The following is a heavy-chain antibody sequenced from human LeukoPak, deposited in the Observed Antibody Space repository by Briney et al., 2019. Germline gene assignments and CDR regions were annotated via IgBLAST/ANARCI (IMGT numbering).Heavy chain of an antibody. CDR1: GFPFSSYW. J-gene: IGHJ4*02. CDR2: INSDGSST. Sequence: GSLSLSCAASGFPFSSYWMHWVRQAPGKGLVWVSRINSDGSSTSYADSVKGRFTISRDNAKNTVYLQMNSLRAEDTAAYYCARMSSSSVAFDYWGQGTLVTVSS. D-gene: IGHD6-6*01. CDR3: ARMSSSSVAFDY. V-gene: IGHV3-74*01.